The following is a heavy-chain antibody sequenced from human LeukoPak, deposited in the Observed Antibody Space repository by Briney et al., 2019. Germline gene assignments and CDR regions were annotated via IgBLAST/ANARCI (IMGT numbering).Heavy chain of an antibody. CDR2: LWYDGVTK. J-gene: IGHJ4*02. V-gene: IGHV3-33*06. Sequence: GGSLRLSCAASGLTLSSHGMSWVRQAPGKGLEWVAVLWYDGVTKLHLESVEGRFTISRDDSKNTLYLQMSGLRADDTAVYYCAKSASGSYGTLDYWGQGTLVTVSS. CDR1: GLTLSSHG. CDR3: AKSASGSYGTLDY. D-gene: IGHD1-26*01.